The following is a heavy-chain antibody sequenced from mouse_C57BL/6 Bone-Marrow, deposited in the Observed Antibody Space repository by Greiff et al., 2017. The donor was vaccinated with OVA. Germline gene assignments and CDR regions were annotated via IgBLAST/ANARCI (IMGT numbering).Heavy chain of an antibody. Sequence: EVQVVESGPGLVKPSQSLSLTCSVTGYSITSGYYWYWIRQFPGNKLGWMGYISYDGSNNYNPTLKNRNSITRDTTKNQFFLKLNSVTTEDTATYYCARNAYYSNYDYYAMDFWGQGTAVTVSS. D-gene: IGHD2-5*01. CDR3: ARNAYYSNYDYYAMDF. CDR1: GYSITSGYY. CDR2: ISYDGSN. V-gene: IGHV3-6*01. J-gene: IGHJ4*01.